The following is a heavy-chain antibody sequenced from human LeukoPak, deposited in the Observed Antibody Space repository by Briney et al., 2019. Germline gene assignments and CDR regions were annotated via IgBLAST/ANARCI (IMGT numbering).Heavy chain of an antibody. D-gene: IGHD6-13*01. V-gene: IGHV3-23*01. CDR1: GFTFSSYA. J-gene: IGHJ4*02. CDR3: AKSDSPYSSSWYPWGY. CDR2: ISGSGGST. Sequence: GGSLRLSCAASGFTFSSYAMSWVRRAPGKGLECVSAISGSGGSTYYADSVKGRFTISRDNSKNTPYLQMNSLRAEDTAVYYCAKSDSPYSSSWYPWGYWGQGTLVTVSS.